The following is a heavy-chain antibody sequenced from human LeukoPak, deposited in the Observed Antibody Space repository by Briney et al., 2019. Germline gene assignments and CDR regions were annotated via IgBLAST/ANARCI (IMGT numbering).Heavy chain of an antibody. CDR2: IDATSGTI. CDR3: ARDATVGVPGTLYFDH. D-gene: IGHD6-19*01. J-gene: IGHJ4*02. CDR1: GFSFSTYE. V-gene: IGHV3-48*03. Sequence: GGSLRLSCAASGFSFSTYEMNWVRQAPGKGLEWVSYIDATSGTIHYGDSVMGRFTISRDNAKNSLYLQMNSLRVEDTAVYYCARDATVGVPGTLYFDHWGQGILVTVSS.